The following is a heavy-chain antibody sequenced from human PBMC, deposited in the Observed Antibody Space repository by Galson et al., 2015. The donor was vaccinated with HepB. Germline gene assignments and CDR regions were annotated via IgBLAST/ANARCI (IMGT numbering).Heavy chain of an antibody. D-gene: IGHD5-24*01. Sequence: SLRLSCAASGFIFSDYCMDWVRQAPGKGLEWAGRIRNRANSHTTEYAASVKGRFSISRDDSKNSLYLQMNSLKTEDTAVYYCVRSRRDGYNLDDYWGQGTLVTVSS. CDR2: IRNRANSHTT. CDR1: GFIFSDYC. CDR3: VRSRRDGYNLDDY. V-gene: IGHV3-72*01. J-gene: IGHJ4*02.